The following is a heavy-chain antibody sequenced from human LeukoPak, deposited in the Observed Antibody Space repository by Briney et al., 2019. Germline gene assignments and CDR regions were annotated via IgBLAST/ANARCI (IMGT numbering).Heavy chain of an antibody. CDR3: ASPDYYDSSGYSY. CDR1: GGSFSGYY. D-gene: IGHD3-22*01. Sequence: SETLSLTCAVYGGSFSGYYWSWIRQSPGKGLEWIGEINHSGSTNYNPSLKSRVTISVDKSKNQFSLKQSSVTAADTAVYYCASPDYYDSSGYSYWGQGTLVTVSS. J-gene: IGHJ4*02. V-gene: IGHV4-34*01. CDR2: INHSGST.